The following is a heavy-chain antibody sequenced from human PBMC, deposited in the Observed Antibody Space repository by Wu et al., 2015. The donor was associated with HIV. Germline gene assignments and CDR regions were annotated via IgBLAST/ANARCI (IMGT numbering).Heavy chain of an antibody. CDR3: ARDNKAAAAGTRYYYGMDV. J-gene: IGHJ6*02. CDR1: GYTFTSYY. CDR2: INPSGGST. Sequence: QVQLVQSGAEVKKPGSSVKVSCKASGYTFTSYYMHWVRQAPGQGLEWMGIINPSGGSTSYAQKFQGRVTMTRDPSTSTVYMELSSLRSEDTAVYYCARDNKAAAAGTRYYYGMDVWGQGTTVTVSS. V-gene: IGHV1-46*01. D-gene: IGHD6-13*01.